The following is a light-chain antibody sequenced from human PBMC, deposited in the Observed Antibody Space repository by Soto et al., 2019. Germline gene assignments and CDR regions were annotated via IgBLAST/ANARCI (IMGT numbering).Light chain of an antibody. Sequence: DIQMTQSPSSLSASVGDRVTITCRASQGISNGLAWYQQKPGKVPKLLIYAASTLQPGVPSRFSGSGSGTDFTLTISSLQPEDVATYYCQKHNSAPHTFGNGTRLEIK. CDR1: QGISNG. V-gene: IGKV1-27*01. CDR2: AAS. J-gene: IGKJ5*01. CDR3: QKHNSAPHT.